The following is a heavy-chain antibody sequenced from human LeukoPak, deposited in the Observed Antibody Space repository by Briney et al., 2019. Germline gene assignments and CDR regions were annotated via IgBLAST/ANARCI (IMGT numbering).Heavy chain of an antibody. Sequence: TPSETLSLTCTVSGGSISSYFWSWIRQPAGKGLEWIGRIYTSGSTNYNPSLKSRVTMSVDTSKNQFSLKLSSVTAADTAVYYCARVPSASGWYSNPLYYFDDWGQGTLVTVSS. CDR3: ARVPSASGWYSNPLYYFDD. CDR2: IYTSGST. CDR1: GGSISSYF. V-gene: IGHV4-4*07. D-gene: IGHD6-19*01. J-gene: IGHJ4*02.